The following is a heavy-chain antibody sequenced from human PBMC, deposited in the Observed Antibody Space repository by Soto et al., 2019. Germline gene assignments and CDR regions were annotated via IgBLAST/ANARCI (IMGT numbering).Heavy chain of an antibody. D-gene: IGHD5-18*01. CDR3: ARGLRGYSYGYLGY. CDR1: GGSFSGYY. V-gene: IGHV4-34*01. J-gene: IGHJ4*02. CDR2: INHSGST. Sequence: PSETLSLTCAVYGGSFSGYYLSWIRQPPGKGLEWIGEINHSGSTNYNPSLKSRVTISVDTSKNQFSLKLSSVTAADTAVYYCARGLRGYSYGYLGYWGQGTLVTVSS.